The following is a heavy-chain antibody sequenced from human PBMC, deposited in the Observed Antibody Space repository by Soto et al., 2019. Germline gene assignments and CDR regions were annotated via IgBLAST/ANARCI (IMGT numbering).Heavy chain of an antibody. V-gene: IGHV3-9*01. CDR3: AKGAVTSIFAYFDY. Sequence: EVHLVESGGGLVQPGRSLRLSCAASGFTFDDYAMHWVRQVPGKGLEWVSSISWNSGNIVYADSVKGRFTISRDSANNSLYLQMNSRKTEDTALYYCAKGAVTSIFAYFDYWGQGTLVTVSS. CDR2: ISWNSGNI. D-gene: IGHD3-3*01. J-gene: IGHJ4*02. CDR1: GFTFDDYA.